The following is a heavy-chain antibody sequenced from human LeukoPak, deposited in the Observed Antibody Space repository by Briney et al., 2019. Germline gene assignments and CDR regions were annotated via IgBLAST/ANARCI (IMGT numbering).Heavy chain of an antibody. CDR2: FSHSGST. J-gene: IGHJ4*02. D-gene: IGHD2-21*01. CDR1: GGSVSSGAYS. V-gene: IGHV4-30-2*02. Sequence: ASETLSLTCAVSGGSVSSGAYSWTWIRQPPGEGLEWFGSFSHSGSTSYNPSLESRVTISVDTSKTHFSLKLSSVTAADTAVYYCARRLVFAGVYYFDYWGQGTLVTVSS. CDR3: ARRLVFAGVYYFDY.